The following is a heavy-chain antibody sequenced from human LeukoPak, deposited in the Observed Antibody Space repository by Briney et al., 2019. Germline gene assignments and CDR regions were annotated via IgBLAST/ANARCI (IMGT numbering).Heavy chain of an antibody. CDR3: ARDGVQNGYNDFDY. Sequence: GASVKVSCKASGGTFSSYAISWVRQAPGQGLEWMGGIIPIFGTANYAQKFQGRVTITADESTSTAYMELNSLRSEDTAVYYCARDGVQNGYNDFDYWGQGTLVTVSS. CDR2: IIPIFGTA. V-gene: IGHV1-69*13. CDR1: GGTFSSYA. D-gene: IGHD5-24*01. J-gene: IGHJ4*02.